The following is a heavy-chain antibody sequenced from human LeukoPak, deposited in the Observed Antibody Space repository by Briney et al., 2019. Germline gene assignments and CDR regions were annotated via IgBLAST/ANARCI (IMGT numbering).Heavy chain of an antibody. CDR2: IYSGGST. CDR1: GFTVSSNY. J-gene: IGHJ3*02. V-gene: IGHV3-66*01. D-gene: IGHD2-2*01. CDR3: AKDVAYQPLSFDI. Sequence: GGSLRLSCAASGFTVSSNYMSWVRQAPGKGLEWVSVIYSGGSTYYADSVKGRFTISRDNSKNTLYLQMNSLRAEDTAVYYCAKDVAYQPLSFDIWGQGTMVTVSS.